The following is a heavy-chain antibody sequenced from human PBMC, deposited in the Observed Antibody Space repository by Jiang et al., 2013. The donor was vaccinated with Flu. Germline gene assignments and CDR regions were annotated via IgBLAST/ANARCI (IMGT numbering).Heavy chain of an antibody. D-gene: IGHD3-10*01. CDR3: ASNYYYGSGLNAFDI. Sequence: RLSCAASGFTFSSYSMNWVRQAPGKGLEWVSSISSSSSYIYYADSVKGRFTISRDNAKNSLYLQMNSLRAEDTAVYYCASNYYYGSGLNAFDIWGQGTMVTVSS. CDR1: GFTFSSYS. CDR2: ISSSSSYI. J-gene: IGHJ3*02. V-gene: IGHV3-21*01.